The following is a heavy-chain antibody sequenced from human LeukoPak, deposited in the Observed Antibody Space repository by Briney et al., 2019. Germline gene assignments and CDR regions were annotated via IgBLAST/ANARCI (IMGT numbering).Heavy chain of an antibody. CDR3: ARHDFGANSGDY. V-gene: IGHV3-48*04. D-gene: IGHD4-23*01. CDR2: IGTSSNVI. J-gene: IGHJ4*02. CDR1: GFTVSSYS. Sequence: GGSLRLSCAASGFTVSSYSMHWVRQAPGKGLEWVSYIGTSSNVIYYADSVKGRFTISRDNAKNSLYLQMNSLRAEDTAVYYCARHDFGANSGDYWGPGTLVTVSS.